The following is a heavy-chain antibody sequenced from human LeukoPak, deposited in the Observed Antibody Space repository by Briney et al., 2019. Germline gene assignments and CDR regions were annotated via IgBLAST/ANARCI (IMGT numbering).Heavy chain of an antibody. D-gene: IGHD6-6*01. J-gene: IGHJ3*02. V-gene: IGHV1-3*01. CDR3: ARGSSRDAFDI. Sequence: KFQGRVTITRDTSASTAYMELSSLRSEDTAVYYCARGSSRDAFDIWGQGTMVTVSS.